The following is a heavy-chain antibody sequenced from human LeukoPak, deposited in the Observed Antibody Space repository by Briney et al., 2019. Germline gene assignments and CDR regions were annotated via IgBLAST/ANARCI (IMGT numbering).Heavy chain of an antibody. CDR1: GFTFSYSW. CDR3: ARDAGWGYYDL. D-gene: IGHD3-22*01. V-gene: IGHV3-7*01. Sequence: GGSLRLSCAASGFTFSYSWLTWVRQVPGRGLELVANINKEGNRKYYVDSVKGRFAISRDNANNSMLLQMTSLRAEDASVYFCARDAGWGYYDLWGQGTPVTVSS. CDR2: INKEGNRK. J-gene: IGHJ1*01.